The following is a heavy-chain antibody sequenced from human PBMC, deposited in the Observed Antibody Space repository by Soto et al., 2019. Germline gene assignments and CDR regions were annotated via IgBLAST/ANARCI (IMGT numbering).Heavy chain of an antibody. V-gene: IGHV1-69*02. D-gene: IGHD1-26*01. CDR2: IIPTLGII. Sequence: QVQLVQSGAEVKKPGSSVKVSCKAPVDTFSTYTISWVRQAPGQGLEWMGRIIPTLGIIKYAQKFQGRVTITADKSTRTAYTELTSLRFDDTAVYYCARGNSGSYAWFDPWGQGTLVTVSS. J-gene: IGHJ5*02. CDR3: ARGNSGSYAWFDP. CDR1: VDTFSTYT.